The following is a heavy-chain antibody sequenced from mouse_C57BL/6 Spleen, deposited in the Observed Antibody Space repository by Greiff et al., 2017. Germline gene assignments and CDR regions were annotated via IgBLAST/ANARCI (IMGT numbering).Heavy chain of an antibody. CDR3: TRANGYDVDY. J-gene: IGHJ2*01. D-gene: IGHD2-2*01. Sequence: EVKLMESGEGLVKPGGSLKLSCAASGFTFSSYAMSWVRQTPEKRLEWVAYISSGGDYIYYADTVKGRFTISRDNARNTLYLQMSSLKSEDTAMYYCTRANGYDVDYWGQGTTLTVSS. CDR2: ISSGGDYI. V-gene: IGHV5-9-1*02. CDR1: GFTFSSYA.